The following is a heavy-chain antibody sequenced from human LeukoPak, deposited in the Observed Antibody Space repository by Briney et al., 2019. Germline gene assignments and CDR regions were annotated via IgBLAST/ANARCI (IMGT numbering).Heavy chain of an antibody. J-gene: IGHJ6*03. CDR3: ARVLRYCSGGNCYSGGLGYMDV. D-gene: IGHD2-15*01. CDR1: GFTFDDYG. CDR2: ISRSGSTK. Sequence: GGSLRLSCAASGFTFDDYGMSWIRQAPGKGLEWVSSISRSGSTKYYADSVKSRFTISRDNAKNSLFLQMNSLRAEDTAVYYCARVLRYCSGGNCYSGGLGYMDVWGKGTTVTISS. V-gene: IGHV3-11*01.